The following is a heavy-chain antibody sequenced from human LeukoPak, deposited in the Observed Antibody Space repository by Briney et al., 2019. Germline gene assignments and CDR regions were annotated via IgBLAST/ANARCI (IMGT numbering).Heavy chain of an antibody. D-gene: IGHD3-3*01. CDR1: GYTFTSYY. Sequence: ASVKVSCKASGYTFTSYYMHWVRQAPGQGLEWMGIINPSGGSTSYAQKFQGRVTMTTDTSTSTAYMELRSLRSDDTAVYYCARLRYHDFWSGYWKYYYYMDVWGKGTTVTVSS. J-gene: IGHJ6*03. CDR2: INPSGGST. V-gene: IGHV1-46*01. CDR3: ARLRYHDFWSGYWKYYYYMDV.